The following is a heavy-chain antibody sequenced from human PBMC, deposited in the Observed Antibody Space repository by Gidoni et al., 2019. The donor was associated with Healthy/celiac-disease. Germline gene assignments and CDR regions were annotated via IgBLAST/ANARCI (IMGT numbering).Heavy chain of an antibody. CDR3: ARDVLREDAFDI. CDR2: INHNSGGT. Sequence: QVQLVQSGAEVKKPGASVKVSCKASGYTFTGYYMHWVRQAPGQGLEWMGWINHNSGGTNYAQKFQGRVTMTRDTSISTAYMELSRLRSDDTAVYYCARDVLREDAFDIWGQGTMVTVSS. V-gene: IGHV1-2*02. J-gene: IGHJ3*02. CDR1: GYTFTGYY. D-gene: IGHD3-16*01.